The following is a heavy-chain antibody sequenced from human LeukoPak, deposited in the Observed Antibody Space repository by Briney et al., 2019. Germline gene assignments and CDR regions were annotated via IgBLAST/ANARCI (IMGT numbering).Heavy chain of an antibody. CDR3: ARDPNPYPYYFDY. CDR1: GFTFSDYY. V-gene: IGHV3-11*01. J-gene: IGHJ4*02. Sequence: GGSLRLSCAASGFTFSDYYMSWIRQAPGKGLEWVSYISSSGSTIYYADSVKGRFTISRDNAKNSLYLQMNSLRAEDTAVYYCARDPNPYPYYFDYWGQGTLVTVSS. CDR2: ISSSGSTI.